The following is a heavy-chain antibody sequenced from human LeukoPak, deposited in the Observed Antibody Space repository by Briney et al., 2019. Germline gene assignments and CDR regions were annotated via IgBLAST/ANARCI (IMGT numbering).Heavy chain of an antibody. CDR3: ARVLADCSGGSCYFEYYYYYYMDV. V-gene: IGHV3-9*01. CDR1: GFTFDDYA. J-gene: IGHJ6*03. D-gene: IGHD2-15*01. Sequence: SLRLSCAASGFTFDDYAMHWVRQAPGKGLEWVSGISWNANKIGYADSVKGRFTISRDNAKNSLYLQMNSLRAEDTAVYYCARVLADCSGGSCYFEYYYYYYMDVWGKGTTVTISS. CDR2: ISWNANKI.